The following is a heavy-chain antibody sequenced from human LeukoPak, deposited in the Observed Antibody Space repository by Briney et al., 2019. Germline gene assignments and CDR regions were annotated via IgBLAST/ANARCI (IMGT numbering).Heavy chain of an antibody. D-gene: IGHD1-26*01. CDR1: GYTFTGYY. V-gene: IGHV1-2*02. CDR2: INPNSGGT. CDR3: ARGSEWELLIPHAFDI. Sequence: ASVKVSCKASGYTFTGYYMHWVRQAPGQGLEWMGWINPNSGGTNYAQKFQGRVTMTRDTSISTAYMELSRLRSDDTAVYYCARGSEWELLIPHAFDIWGQGTMVTVSS. J-gene: IGHJ3*02.